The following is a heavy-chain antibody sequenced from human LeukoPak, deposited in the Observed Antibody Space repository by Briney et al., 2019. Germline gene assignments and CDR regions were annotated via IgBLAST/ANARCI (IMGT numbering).Heavy chain of an antibody. V-gene: IGHV4-34*01. CDR2: INHSGST. CDR3: ARGRRIQLWFGSSFDY. J-gene: IGHJ4*02. CDR1: GGSFSGYY. D-gene: IGHD5-18*01. Sequence: PSETLSLTCAVYGGSFSGYYWSWIRQPPGKGLEWIGEINHSGSTNYNPSPKSRVTISVDTSKNQFSLKLSSVTAADTAVYYCARGRRIQLWFGSSFDYWGQGTLVTVSS.